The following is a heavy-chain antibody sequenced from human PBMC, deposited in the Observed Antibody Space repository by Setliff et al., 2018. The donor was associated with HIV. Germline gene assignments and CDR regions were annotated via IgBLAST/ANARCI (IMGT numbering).Heavy chain of an antibody. CDR2: SDAEDGES. CDR3: ATVPLGDWSFDS. V-gene: IGHV1-24*01. CDR1: GYPLSELS. D-gene: IGHD3-9*01. Sequence: ASVKVSCKVSGYPLSELSIHWVRQAPGKGLEWMGGSDAEDGESVYAQKFQDRVTMTEDRSTDTAYMELSSLRSEDTAVYYCATVPLGDWSFDSWGQGTLGTVPQ. J-gene: IGHJ4*02.